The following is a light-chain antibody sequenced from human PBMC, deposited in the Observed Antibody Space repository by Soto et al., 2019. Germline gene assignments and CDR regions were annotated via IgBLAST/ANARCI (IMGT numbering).Light chain of an antibody. CDR2: EVS. Sequence: QSALTQPASVSGSPGQSITISCTGTSSDVGASKYVSWYQPHPGKAPKLMIYEVSNRPSGVSNRFSGSKSGNTASLTISGLQAEDEADYYCSSYTSTITVLFGGGTKLTVL. V-gene: IGLV2-14*01. CDR3: SSYTSTITVL. CDR1: SSDVGASKY. J-gene: IGLJ2*01.